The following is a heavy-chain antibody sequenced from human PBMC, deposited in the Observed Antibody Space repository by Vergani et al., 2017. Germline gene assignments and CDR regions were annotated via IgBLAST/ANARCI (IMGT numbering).Heavy chain of an antibody. CDR2: IIPSFGTA. V-gene: IGHV1-69*12. Sequence: QVQLVQSGAEVKKPGSSVKVSCKASGGTFSSYAISWVRQAPGQGLEWMGGIIPSFGTANYAQKFQGRVTITADESTSTAYMELSSLRSEDTAVYYCAGAKYSGYDYGISRFDYWGQGTLVTVSS. CDR1: GGTFSSYA. CDR3: AGAKYSGYDYGISRFDY. J-gene: IGHJ4*02. D-gene: IGHD5-12*01.